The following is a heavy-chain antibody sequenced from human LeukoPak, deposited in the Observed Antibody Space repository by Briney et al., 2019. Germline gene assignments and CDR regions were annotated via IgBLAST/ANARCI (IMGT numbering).Heavy chain of an antibody. CDR3: ARCHYDLYYYYYYMDV. J-gene: IGHJ6*03. Sequence: GGSLRLSCAASGFTFSSYSMNWVRQAPGKGLEWVSSISSSGSTIYYADSVKGRFTISRDNAKNSLYLQMNSLRAEDTAVYYCARCHYDLYYYYYYMDVWGKGTTVTISS. V-gene: IGHV3-48*04. D-gene: IGHD4-17*01. CDR1: GFTFSSYS. CDR2: ISSSGSTI.